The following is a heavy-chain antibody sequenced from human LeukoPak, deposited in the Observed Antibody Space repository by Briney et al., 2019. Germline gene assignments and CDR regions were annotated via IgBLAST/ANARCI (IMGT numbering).Heavy chain of an antibody. CDR1: GYTFTGYY. CDR3: ASVSGYDSSGYYCSNY. V-gene: IGHV1-2*06. CDR2: INPNSGGT. D-gene: IGHD3-22*01. Sequence: ASVKVSCKASGYTFTGYYMHWVRQAPGQGLEWMGRINPNSGGTNYAQKFQGRVTMTRDTSISTAYMELSRLRSDDTAVYYCASVSGYDSSGYYCSNYWGQGTLVTVSS. J-gene: IGHJ4*02.